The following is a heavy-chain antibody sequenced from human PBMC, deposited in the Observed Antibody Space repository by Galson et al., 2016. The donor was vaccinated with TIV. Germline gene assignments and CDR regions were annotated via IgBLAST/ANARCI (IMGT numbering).Heavy chain of an antibody. V-gene: IGHV3-30*02. Sequence: SLRLSCAASGFTFGLYGFHWVRQAPGKGLEWVAFIWFDGNNQYYTESVKGRFTISRDNSENTLYLQMNSLRPEDTAVYYCAKDAAHNYGFGDFWGQGTLVTVSS. CDR1: GFTFGLYG. CDR3: AKDAAHNYGFGDF. J-gene: IGHJ4*02. CDR2: IWFDGNNQ. D-gene: IGHD5-18*01.